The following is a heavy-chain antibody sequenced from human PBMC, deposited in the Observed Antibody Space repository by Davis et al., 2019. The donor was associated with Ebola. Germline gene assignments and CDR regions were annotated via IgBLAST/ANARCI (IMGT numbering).Heavy chain of an antibody. CDR3: ARDTGDGGVDY. CDR1: GGSISSSSYY. D-gene: IGHD3-16*01. CDR2: IYYSGDI. V-gene: IGHV4-30-4*08. J-gene: IGHJ4*02. Sequence: SETLSLTCTVSGGSISSSSYYWGWIRQPPGKGLEWIGYIYYSGDIYYNPSLKSRVTISVDTSKNQFSLKLNSVTAADTAVYYCARDTGDGGVDYWGQGTLVTVSS.